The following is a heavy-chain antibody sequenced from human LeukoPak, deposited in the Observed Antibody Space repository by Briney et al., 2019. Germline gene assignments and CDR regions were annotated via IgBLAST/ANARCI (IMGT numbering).Heavy chain of an antibody. D-gene: IGHD6-13*01. CDR2: IYYSGST. Sequence: SETLSLTCTVSGGSISSSSYYWGWIRQPPGKGLEWIGSIYYSGSTYYNPSLKSRVTISVDTSKKQFSLKLSSVTAADTAVYYCARDMTHSSTDWGQGTLVSVSS. J-gene: IGHJ4*02. V-gene: IGHV4-39*07. CDR3: ARDMTHSSTD. CDR1: GGSISSSSYY.